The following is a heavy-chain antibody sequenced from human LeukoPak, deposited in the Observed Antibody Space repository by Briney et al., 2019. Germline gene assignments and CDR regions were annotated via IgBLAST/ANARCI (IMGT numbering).Heavy chain of an antibody. CDR1: GFTFSSYA. Sequence: GGSLRLSCAASGFTFSSYAMHWVRQAPGKGLEYVSAISSNGGSTYYANSVKGRFTISRDNSKNTLYLQMGSLRAEDMAVYYCARSQGYSGYDSYYWGQGTLVTVSS. V-gene: IGHV3-64*01. J-gene: IGHJ4*02. CDR3: ARSQGYSGYDSYY. D-gene: IGHD5-12*01. CDR2: ISSNGGST.